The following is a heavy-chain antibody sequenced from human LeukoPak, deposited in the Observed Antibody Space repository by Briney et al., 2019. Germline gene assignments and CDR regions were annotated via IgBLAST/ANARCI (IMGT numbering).Heavy chain of an antibody. CDR2: ISSTGSTI. Sequence: PGGSLRLSCAASGFTFSDYYITWIRQAPGKGLEWVSYISSTGSTIYYADSVKGRFTISRDNAKNSLYLQMNSLRAEDTAVYYCAKVHFYGDYYFDYWGQGTLVTVSS. CDR3: AKVHFYGDYYFDY. D-gene: IGHD4-17*01. V-gene: IGHV3-11*01. J-gene: IGHJ4*02. CDR1: GFTFSDYY.